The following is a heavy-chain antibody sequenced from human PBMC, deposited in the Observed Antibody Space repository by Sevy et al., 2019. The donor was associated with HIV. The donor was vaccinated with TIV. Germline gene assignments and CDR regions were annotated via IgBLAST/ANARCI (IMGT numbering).Heavy chain of an antibody. Sequence: GGSLRLSCAASGFTFSDYYMSWIRQAPGKGLEWVSYISSSSSYTNYADSVKGRFTISRDNAKNSLYLQMDSLRAEDTAVYYCARVGKMGGSYHDYFDYWGQGTLVTVSS. CDR2: ISSSSSYT. V-gene: IGHV3-11*06. CDR3: ARVGKMGGSYHDYFDY. D-gene: IGHD1-26*01. J-gene: IGHJ4*02. CDR1: GFTFSDYY.